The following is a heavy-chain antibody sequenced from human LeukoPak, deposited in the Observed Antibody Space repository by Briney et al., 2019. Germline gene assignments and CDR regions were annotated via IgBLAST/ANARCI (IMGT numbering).Heavy chain of an antibody. D-gene: IGHD2-2*01. Sequence: GGSLRLSCAASGFSFSSYAMHWVRQAPGKGLEWVANIKQDGSEQFYLDSVKGRFTISRDNAKNALYLQMHSLRVEDTAVYYCARESIVVVPTTMDDASDIWGQGTMVTVSS. CDR1: GFSFSSYA. CDR2: IKQDGSEQ. V-gene: IGHV3-7*01. CDR3: ARESIVVVPTTMDDASDI. J-gene: IGHJ3*02.